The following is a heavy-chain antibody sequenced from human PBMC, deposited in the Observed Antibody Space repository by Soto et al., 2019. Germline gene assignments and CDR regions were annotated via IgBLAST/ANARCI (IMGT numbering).Heavy chain of an antibody. D-gene: IGHD3-22*01. Sequence: QVQLVQSGAEVKKPGSSVKVSCKSSGGTFSNYGFSWVRQAPGQGLECKGVIVPIFGAEHPQKFQDRVTITADESTNKVFRELRGLRSEDTAVYYCARGGSDYEGSGYYQGHVWGQGTTVTVSS. V-gene: IGHV1-69*12. CDR3: ARGGSDYEGSGYYQGHV. CDR2: IVPIFGA. J-gene: IGHJ6*02. CDR1: GGTFSNYG.